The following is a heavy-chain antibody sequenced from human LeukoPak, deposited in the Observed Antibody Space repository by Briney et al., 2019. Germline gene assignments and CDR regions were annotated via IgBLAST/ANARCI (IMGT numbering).Heavy chain of an antibody. Sequence: PGGSLRLSCAASGFTFSSYAFSWVRQAPGKGLEWVSSISGSGGSTYYADSVKGRFTISRDNSKNTLYLQMNSLRAEDTAVYYCARSNYYDSSGYYPRFDCWGQGTQVTVSS. D-gene: IGHD3-22*01. V-gene: IGHV3-23*01. J-gene: IGHJ4*02. CDR2: ISGSGGST. CDR1: GFTFSSYA. CDR3: ARSNYYDSSGYYPRFDC.